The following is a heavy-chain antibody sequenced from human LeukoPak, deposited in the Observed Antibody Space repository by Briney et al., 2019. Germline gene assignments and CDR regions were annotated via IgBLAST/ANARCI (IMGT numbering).Heavy chain of an antibody. CDR3: ARDAAAGTFGY. V-gene: IGHV3-21*01. Sequence: GGSLRLSCAASGFTFSSYSMNWVRQAPGKGLEWVSSISSSSSYIYYADSVKGRFTISRDNAKNSLYPQMNSLRAEDTAVYYCARDAAAGTFGYWGQGTLVTVSS. CDR2: ISSSSSYI. J-gene: IGHJ4*02. CDR1: GFTFSSYS. D-gene: IGHD6-13*01.